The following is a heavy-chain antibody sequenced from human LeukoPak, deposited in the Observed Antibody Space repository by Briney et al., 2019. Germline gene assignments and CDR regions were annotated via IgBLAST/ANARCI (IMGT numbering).Heavy chain of an antibody. CDR1: GGSISSYY. CDR3: ASGLSFDY. V-gene: IGHV4-59*01. J-gene: IGHJ4*02. D-gene: IGHD2/OR15-2a*01. CDR2: IYYSGST. Sequence: PSETLSLTCSVSGGSISSYYWSWIRQPPGKGLEWVGYIYYSGSTNYNPSLKSRVTISVDTSKDQFSLKLSSVTAADTAVYYCASGLSFDYWGQGTLVTVSS.